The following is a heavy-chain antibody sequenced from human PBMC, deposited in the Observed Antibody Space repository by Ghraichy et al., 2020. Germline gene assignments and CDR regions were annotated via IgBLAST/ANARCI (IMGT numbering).Heavy chain of an antibody. D-gene: IGHD3-22*01. CDR1: GDSISSYY. J-gene: IGHJ5*02. CDR2: IYTSGST. CDR3: ARHADYYDSSGYTAAWFDP. Sequence: SETLSLTCTVSGDSISSYYWSWIRQPPGKGLEWIGYIYTSGSTNYNPSLKSRVTISVDTSKNQFSLKLSSVTAADTAVYYCARHADYYDSSGYTAAWFDPWGQGTLVTVSS. V-gene: IGHV4-4*09.